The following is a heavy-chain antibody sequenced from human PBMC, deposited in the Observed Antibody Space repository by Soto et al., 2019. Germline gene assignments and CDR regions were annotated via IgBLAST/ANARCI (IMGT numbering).Heavy chain of an antibody. CDR3: ARKNGDSAMATDLEF. V-gene: IGHV1-2*02. D-gene: IGHD3-3*01. Sequence: GASVKVSCKASGYTFTGYYMHWVRQAPGQGLEWMGWINPNSGDTHFAQNFQGRVTMTSDTSITTAYMELSGLKSDDTAFYYCARKNGDSAMATDLEFWGQGTLVAVSS. J-gene: IGHJ4*02. CDR2: INPNSGDT. CDR1: GYTFTGYY.